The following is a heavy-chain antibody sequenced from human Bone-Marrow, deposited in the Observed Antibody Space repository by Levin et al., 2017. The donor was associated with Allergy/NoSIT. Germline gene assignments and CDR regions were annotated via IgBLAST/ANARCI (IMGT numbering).Heavy chain of an antibody. CDR1: GYTFTAFQ. Sequence: PAASVKVSCKASGYTFTAFQMHWVRQAPGQGLEWMGYINPDSGGTKSAQKFQGRVTMTGDRSINTAYMELSSLRPDDTAVYYCARDQKAVAGGYYYYGMDVWGQGTTVTVSS. CDR2: INPDSGGT. J-gene: IGHJ6*02. D-gene: IGHD6-19*01. CDR3: ARDQKAVAGGYYYYGMDV. V-gene: IGHV1-2*02.